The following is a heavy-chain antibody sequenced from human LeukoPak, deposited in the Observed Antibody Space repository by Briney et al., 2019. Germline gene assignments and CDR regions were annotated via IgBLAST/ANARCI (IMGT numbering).Heavy chain of an antibody. CDR1: GFSFGTYG. D-gene: IGHD1/OR15-1a*01. CDR2: IGSSGGST. V-gene: IGHV3-23*01. J-gene: IGHJ4*02. Sequence: GGSLRLSCAASGFSFGTYGMSWVRQAPGKGLEWVAAIGSSGGSTYYADSVKGRFTVSRDNGNNTLYLQMNALRAEDTALYYCAKIVRATGTDSWGQGTLVTVSS. CDR3: AKIVRATGTDS.